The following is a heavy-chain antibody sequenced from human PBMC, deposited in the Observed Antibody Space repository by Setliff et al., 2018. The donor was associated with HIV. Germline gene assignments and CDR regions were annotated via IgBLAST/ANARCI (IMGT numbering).Heavy chain of an antibody. V-gene: IGHV4-61*09. D-gene: IGHD3-3*01. Sequence: SETLSLTCEVSGYFISSGYYWSWIRQPAGKGLEWIGHIYTSGSTNYNPSLKSRVTLSVDTSKNQFFLKLNSVTAADTAAYYCSRSDFWVGYTALYNWFDPWGQGTLVTVSS. J-gene: IGHJ5*02. CDR2: IYTSGST. CDR3: SRSDFWVGYTALYNWFDP. CDR1: GYFISSGYY.